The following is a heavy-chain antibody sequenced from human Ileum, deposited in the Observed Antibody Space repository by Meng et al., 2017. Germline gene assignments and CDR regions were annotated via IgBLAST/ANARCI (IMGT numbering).Heavy chain of an antibody. Sequence: ASVKVSCKASGYTFTSYHVNWVRQATGQGLEWMGWVDPARDTAGYAQKFEGRITMTRDTSMSTVYMELSSLTSEDTAIYYCARDVEAGVDYWGQGTLVTVSS. CDR3: ARDVEAGVDY. CDR1: GYTFTSYH. D-gene: IGHD6-19*01. CDR2: VDPARDTA. V-gene: IGHV1-8*01. J-gene: IGHJ4*02.